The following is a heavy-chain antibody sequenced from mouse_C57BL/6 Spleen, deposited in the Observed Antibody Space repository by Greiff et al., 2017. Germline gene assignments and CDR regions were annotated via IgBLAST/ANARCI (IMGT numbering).Heavy chain of an antibody. CDR1: GYAFSSSW. CDR3: ARGTTVVARDYYARDY. Sequence: LEESGPELVKPGASVKISCKASGYAFSSSWMNWVKQRPGKGLEWIGRIYPGDGDTNYNGKFKGKATLTADKSSSTAYMQLSSLTSEDSAVYFCARGTTVVARDYYARDYWGQGTSVTVSS. CDR2: IYPGDGDT. V-gene: IGHV1-82*01. J-gene: IGHJ4*01. D-gene: IGHD1-1*01.